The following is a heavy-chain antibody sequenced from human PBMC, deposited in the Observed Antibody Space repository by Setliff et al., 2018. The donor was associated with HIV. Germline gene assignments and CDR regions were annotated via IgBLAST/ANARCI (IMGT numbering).Heavy chain of an antibody. D-gene: IGHD3-16*01. CDR3: ARRIGAGNFDY. CDR1: GGSISGYY. V-gene: IGHV4-4*09. Sequence: PSETLSLTCTVSGGSISGYYWSWIRQPPGKGLEWIGYIYTSGSTHYNPSLKSRVTISVDTSKNQFSLKLSSVTAADTAVYYCARRIGAGNFDYWGQGTLVTAPQ. CDR2: IYTSGST. J-gene: IGHJ4*02.